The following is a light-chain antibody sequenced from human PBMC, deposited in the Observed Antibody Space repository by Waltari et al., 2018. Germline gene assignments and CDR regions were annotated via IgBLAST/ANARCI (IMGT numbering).Light chain of an antibody. J-gene: IGLJ2*01. CDR3: CSCTYSSTFV. V-gene: IGLV2-23*03. CDR1: LSDIAPYTC. CDR2: EGT. Sequence: QSALTQPASVSGSPAQSITISCAGTLSDIAPYTCVYWYQQHPGKAPKLIIYEGTKRPSGVSGRFSGSTSGDTASLTISGLLAEDEADYYCCSCTYSSTFVFGGGTKLSVL.